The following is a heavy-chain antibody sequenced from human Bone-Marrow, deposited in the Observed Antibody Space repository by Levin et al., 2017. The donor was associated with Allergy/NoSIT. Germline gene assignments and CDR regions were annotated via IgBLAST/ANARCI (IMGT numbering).Heavy chain of an antibody. J-gene: IGHJ5*02. CDR2: INHSGST. V-gene: IGHV4-34*01. CDR1: GGSFNDYY. D-gene: IGHD3-10*01. Sequence: SQTLSLTCAVYGGSFNDYYWSWIRQPPGKGLEWIGEINHSGSTNYIPSLKSRVTISLDTSNNQFSLNLISVTAADTAMYYCARAYYQRISVVRGVKNWFDPWGQGTLVTVSS. CDR3: ARAYYQRISVVRGVKNWFDP.